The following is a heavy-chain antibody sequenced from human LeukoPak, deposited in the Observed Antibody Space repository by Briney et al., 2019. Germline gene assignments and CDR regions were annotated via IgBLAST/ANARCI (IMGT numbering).Heavy chain of an antibody. CDR2: IYYSGST. CDR3: ARSAYSSGWHFDY. J-gene: IGHJ4*02. D-gene: IGHD6-19*01. V-gene: IGHV4-59*11. Sequence: PSETLSLTCTVSGGSISSHYWSWIRPPPGKGLEWIGYIYYSGSTNCNPSLKSRVTISVDTSKNQFSLKLSSVTAADTAVYYCARSAYSSGWHFDYWGQGTLVTVSS. CDR1: GGSISSHY.